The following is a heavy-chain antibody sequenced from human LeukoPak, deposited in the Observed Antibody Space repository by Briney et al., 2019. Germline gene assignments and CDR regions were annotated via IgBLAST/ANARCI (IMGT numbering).Heavy chain of an antibody. CDR1: GFTFSSYS. J-gene: IGHJ4*02. Sequence: GGSLRLSCVASGFTFSSYSLNWVRQAPGKGLEWVSYISSSSSYTNYADSVKGRFTISRDNAKNSLYLQMNSLRAEDTAVYYCARGRSSFSPSGSDYWGQGTLVTVSS. V-gene: IGHV3-21*05. D-gene: IGHD6-19*01. CDR3: ARGRSSFSPSGSDY. CDR2: ISSSSSYT.